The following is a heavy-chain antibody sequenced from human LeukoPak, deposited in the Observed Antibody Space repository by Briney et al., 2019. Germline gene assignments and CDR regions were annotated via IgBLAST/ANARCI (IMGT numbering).Heavy chain of an antibody. CDR2: IIPILGIA. CDR1: GGTFSSYA. Sequence: SVKLSCKASGGTFSSYAISWVRHPHGQGLEWKGTIIPILGIANYAQKFQGRVTITADKSTSTAYMELSSLRSEDTAVYYCASGLSGSLDGDYWGQGTLVTVSS. CDR3: ASGLSGSLDGDY. J-gene: IGHJ4*02. V-gene: IGHV1-69*04. D-gene: IGHD1-26*01.